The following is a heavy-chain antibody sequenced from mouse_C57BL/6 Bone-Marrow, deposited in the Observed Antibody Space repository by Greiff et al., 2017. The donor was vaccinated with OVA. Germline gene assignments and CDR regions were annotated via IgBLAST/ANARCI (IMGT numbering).Heavy chain of an antibody. CDR2: IDPSDSYT. V-gene: IGHV1-69*01. J-gene: IGHJ3*01. CDR1: GYTFTSYW. CDR3: ARPGKKAWCAY. Sequence: QVQLQQPGAELVMPGASVKLSCKASGYTFTSYWMHWVKQRPGQGLEWIGEIDPSDSYTNYNQKFKGKSTLTVDKSSSTAYMQRSSLTSEDSAVYYCARPGKKAWCAYWGQGTLVTVSA. D-gene: IGHD4-1*01.